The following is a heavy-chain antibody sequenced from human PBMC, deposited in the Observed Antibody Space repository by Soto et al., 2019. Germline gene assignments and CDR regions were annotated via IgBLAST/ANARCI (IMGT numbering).Heavy chain of an antibody. J-gene: IGHJ6*03. V-gene: IGHV4-31*03. D-gene: IGHD3-3*01. CDR3: ARDRRECWSGRRYYYYMDV. Sequence: SETLSLTCTVSGGSISSGGYYWSWIRQHPGKGLEWIGYIYYSGSTYYNPSLKSRVTISVDTSKNQFSLKLSSVTAADTAVYYCARDRRECWSGRRYYYYMDVWGKGTTVTVSS. CDR1: GGSISSGGYY. CDR2: IYYSGST.